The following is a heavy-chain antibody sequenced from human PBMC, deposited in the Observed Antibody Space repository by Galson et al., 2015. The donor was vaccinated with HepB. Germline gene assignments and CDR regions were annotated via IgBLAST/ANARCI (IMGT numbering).Heavy chain of an antibody. CDR3: APLKGADAFDI. CDR1: GFSLSTSGVG. J-gene: IGHJ3*02. V-gene: IGHV2-5*02. Sequence: PALVKPTQTLTLTCTFSGFSLSTSGVGVGWIRQPPGKALEWLALIYWDDDKLYSPSLKSRLTITKDTSKNHVVLTMTNMDPVDTATYYCAPLKGADAFDIWGQGTMVTVSS. CDR2: IYWDDDK. D-gene: IGHD3-16*01.